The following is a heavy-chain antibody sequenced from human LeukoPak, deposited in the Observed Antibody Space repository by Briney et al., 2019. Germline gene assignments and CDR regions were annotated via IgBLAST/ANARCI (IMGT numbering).Heavy chain of an antibody. J-gene: IGHJ4*02. CDR3: ARGRRITMVRGVKTLDY. V-gene: IGHV4-34*01. CDR1: GGSFSGYY. D-gene: IGHD3-10*01. CDR2: INHSGST. Sequence: SETLSLTCAVYGGSFSGYYWSWIRQPPGKGLELIGEINHSGSTNYNPSLRSRVTISVDTSKNQFSLKLSSVPAADTAVYYCARGRRITMVRGVKTLDYWGQGTLVTVSS.